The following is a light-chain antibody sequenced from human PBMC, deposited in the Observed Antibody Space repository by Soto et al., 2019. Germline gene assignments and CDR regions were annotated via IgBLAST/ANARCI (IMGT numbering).Light chain of an antibody. Sequence: DFQMPQSPSTLSASVANRVTITCRASQSISSWVAWYQQKPGKAPKLLIYDASSLESGVPSRFSGSGSGTEFTLTISSLQPDDFATYYCQQYKSYPLKFGQGTKVDIK. CDR2: DAS. CDR1: QSISSW. CDR3: QQYKSYPLK. V-gene: IGKV1-5*01. J-gene: IGKJ1*01.